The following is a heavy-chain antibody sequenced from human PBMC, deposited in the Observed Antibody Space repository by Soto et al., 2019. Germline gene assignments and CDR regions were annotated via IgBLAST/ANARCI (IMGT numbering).Heavy chain of an antibody. CDR2: ISYGGGTT. V-gene: IGHV3-23*01. CDR3: ARDGAGWQPLD. D-gene: IGHD1-26*01. J-gene: IGHJ4*02. Sequence: GGSLRLSCAASEFTFSNYAMSWVRQAPGKGLEWVSAISYGGGTTYYADSVKGRFTISRDNAKNSLYLQMNSLRAEDTAVYYCARDGAGWQPLDWGQGTLVTVSS. CDR1: EFTFSNYA.